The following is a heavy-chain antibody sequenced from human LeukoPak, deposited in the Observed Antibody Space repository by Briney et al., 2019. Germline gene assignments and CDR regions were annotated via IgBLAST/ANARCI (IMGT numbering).Heavy chain of an antibody. Sequence: SETLSLPSAVSGGSFSSHYWTWFRQPPGTGLEWIGYISHIGRTNYHPSLKRRVTISIDTSKNQFSLNLRSVTAADTAVYYCARDLVTVTKGFDIWGQGTMVSVSS. CDR1: GGSFSSHY. D-gene: IGHD4-17*01. CDR2: ISHIGRT. CDR3: ARDLVTVTKGFDI. V-gene: IGHV4-59*11. J-gene: IGHJ3*02.